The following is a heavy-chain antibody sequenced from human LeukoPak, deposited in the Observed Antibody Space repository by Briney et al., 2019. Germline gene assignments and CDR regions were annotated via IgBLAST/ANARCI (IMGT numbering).Heavy chain of an antibody. V-gene: IGHV4-59*12. CDR2: MSYRGST. CDR3: VRERTVAGTFY. CDR1: GGSISSYS. Sequence: SETLSLTCTVSGGSISSYSWNWIRQPPGRGLEWIGYMSYRGSTNFNPSLRSRVTMSLDTSKNHFSLKLSSVTAADTAVYYCVRERTVAGTFYWGQGTLVTVSS. D-gene: IGHD6-19*01. J-gene: IGHJ4*02.